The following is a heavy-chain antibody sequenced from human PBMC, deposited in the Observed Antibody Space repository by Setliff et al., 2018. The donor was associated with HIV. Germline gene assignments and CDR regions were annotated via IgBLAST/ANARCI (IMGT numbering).Heavy chain of an antibody. Sequence: SETLSLTCTVSGVSISSQYWSWIRQPPGKGLEWIGYIYHSGTTYYNPSLKRRVTISVDTSKNQFSLNLRSMTAADTAVYFCARVALSVTRSTRRAFDIWGQGTMVTVSS. V-gene: IGHV4-59*11. D-gene: IGHD3-10*01. J-gene: IGHJ3*02. CDR3: ARVALSVTRSTRRAFDI. CDR2: IYHSGTT. CDR1: GVSISSQY.